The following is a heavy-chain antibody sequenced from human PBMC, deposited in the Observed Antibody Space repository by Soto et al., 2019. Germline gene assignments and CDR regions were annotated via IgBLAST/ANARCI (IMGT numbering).Heavy chain of an antibody. CDR2: IHYNGNT. CDR3: ARAGNLVRLLQPLDF. V-gene: IGHV4-59*01. J-gene: IGHJ4*03. CDR1: GDSISAYS. D-gene: IGHD2-21*01. Sequence: QVQLQVSGPGLVKPSETLSLTCTVSGDSISAYSWSWVRQPPGKGLEWIGNIHYNGNTKYSPSLKSPFTMSVDTSNNPFSLRLISVTAADTAIYFCARAGNLVRLLQPLDFWGHGTLVTVSS.